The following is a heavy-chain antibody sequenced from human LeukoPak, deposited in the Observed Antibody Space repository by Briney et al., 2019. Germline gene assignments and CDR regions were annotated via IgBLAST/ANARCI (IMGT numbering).Heavy chain of an antibody. Sequence: GRSLRLSCAASGFTFSSYGMHWVRQAPGKGLEWVAVLSYDGSNKYYADSVKGRFTISRDNSKNTLSLQMNSLRAEDTAVYYCARAKTAMVLDYWGQGTLVTVSS. CDR2: LSYDGSNK. J-gene: IGHJ4*02. CDR3: ARAKTAMVLDY. CDR1: GFTFSSYG. D-gene: IGHD5-18*01. V-gene: IGHV3-30*03.